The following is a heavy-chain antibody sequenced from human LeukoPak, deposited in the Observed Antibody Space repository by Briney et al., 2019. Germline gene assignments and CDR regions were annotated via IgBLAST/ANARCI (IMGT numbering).Heavy chain of an antibody. J-gene: IGHJ4*02. CDR3: ARAMRSGYDY. D-gene: IGHD5-12*01. CDR1: GFTFRNYG. Sequence: PGGSLRLSCAASGFTFRNYGMNWVRQAPGKGLEWVSYISASGDTMFYADSVKGRFTISRDNAKNSLYLQMSSLRDEDTAVYYCARAMRSGYDYWGQGTLVTVSS. CDR2: ISASGDTM. V-gene: IGHV3-48*03.